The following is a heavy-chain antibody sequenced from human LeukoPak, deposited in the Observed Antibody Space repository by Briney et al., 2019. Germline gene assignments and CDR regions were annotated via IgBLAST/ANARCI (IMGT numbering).Heavy chain of an antibody. D-gene: IGHD1-26*01. CDR3: ARGRPYSGGYHLDY. CDR1: GDSTSSDRYY. Sequence: SETLSLTCTVSGDSTSSDRYYGGWVRQPPGKGLEWIGNIYYSGSTSYNPSLKSRVTMSVATSKNQFFLKLNSVTAAGTAVYYCARGRPYSGGYHLDYWGQGTLVTVSA. V-gene: IGHV4-39*02. CDR2: IYYSGST. J-gene: IGHJ4*02.